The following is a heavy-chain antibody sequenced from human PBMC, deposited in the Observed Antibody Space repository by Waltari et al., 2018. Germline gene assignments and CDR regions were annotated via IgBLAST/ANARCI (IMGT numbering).Heavy chain of an antibody. J-gene: IGHJ5*02. CDR2: FGWDSEKK. Sequence: EVQLVESGGVVVQPGGSLRLSCAASGFSFDGYTMHWVRQSPGKGLEWVSLFGWDSEKKYYADSVKGRFTISRDNSKNSLYLQMNSLRPEDTALYYCGKDIDLRAAPTSRGGLWFDPRGQGTLVTVSS. V-gene: IGHV3-43*01. CDR1: GFSFDGYT. CDR3: GKDIDLRAAPTSRGGLWFDP. D-gene: IGHD6-6*01.